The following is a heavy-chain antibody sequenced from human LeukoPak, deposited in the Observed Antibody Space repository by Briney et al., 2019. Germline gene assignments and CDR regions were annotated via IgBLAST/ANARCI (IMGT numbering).Heavy chain of an antibody. CDR3: ARQKGHYYDSSGYPTTTIDY. CDR1: GGTFSSYA. Sequence: GASVKVSCKASGGTFSSYAISWVRQAPGQGLEWMGWINPNSGGTNYAQKFQGRVTMTRDTSISTAYMELRSLRSDDTAVYYCARQKGHYYDSSGYPTTTIDYWGQGTLVTVSS. J-gene: IGHJ4*02. CDR2: INPNSGGT. D-gene: IGHD3-22*01. V-gene: IGHV1-2*02.